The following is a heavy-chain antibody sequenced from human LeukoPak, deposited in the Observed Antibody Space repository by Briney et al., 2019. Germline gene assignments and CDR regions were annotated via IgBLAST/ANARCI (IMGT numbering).Heavy chain of an antibody. J-gene: IGHJ4*02. CDR1: EYSFTDFY. V-gene: IGHV1-2*06. CDR3: ASSGGDYCSYGVCWADY. CDR2: INPNSGGT. D-gene: IGHD2-8*01. Sequence: ASVKVSCKTSEYSFTDFYMHWVRQAPGQGLEWMGRINPNSGGTNYAQKFQGRVTMTRDRSISTAYMELSRLRSDDTAVYYCASSGGDYCSYGVCWADYWGQGTLVTVSS.